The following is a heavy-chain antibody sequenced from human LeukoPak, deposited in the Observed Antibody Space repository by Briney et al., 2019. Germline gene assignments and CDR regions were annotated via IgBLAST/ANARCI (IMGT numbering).Heavy chain of an antibody. J-gene: IGHJ4*02. CDR3: AREGRYYYGSGSYFDY. CDR2: INHSGST. Sequence: SETLSLTCAVYGGSFSGYYWSWIRQPPAKGLEWIGEINHSGSTNYNPSLKSRVTISVDTSKNQFSLKLSSVTAADTAVYYCAREGRYYYGSGSYFDYWGQGTLVTVSS. CDR1: GGSFSGYY. V-gene: IGHV4-34*01. D-gene: IGHD3-10*01.